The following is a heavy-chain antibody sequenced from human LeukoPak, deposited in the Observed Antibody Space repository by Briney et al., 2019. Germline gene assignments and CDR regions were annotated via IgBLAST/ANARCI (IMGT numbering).Heavy chain of an antibody. Sequence: ASVKVSCKASGYTFTVYYMHWVRQAPGQGLEWMGIINSNGGSTSYAQKFQGRVTMTRDTSTSTVYMELRSLTSEDTAVYYCARVPRFCSGGRCYITSGFDYWGQGTLVTVSS. CDR2: INSNGGST. CDR1: GYTFTVYY. CDR3: ARVPRFCSGGRCYITSGFDY. D-gene: IGHD2-15*01. J-gene: IGHJ4*02. V-gene: IGHV1-46*01.